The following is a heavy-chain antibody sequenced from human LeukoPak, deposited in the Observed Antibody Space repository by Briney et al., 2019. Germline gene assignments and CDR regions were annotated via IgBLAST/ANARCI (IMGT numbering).Heavy chain of an antibody. CDR1: GGSFSGYY. V-gene: IGHV4-59*01. CDR3: ARCVGFQWLVPEYYFDY. J-gene: IGHJ4*02. Sequence: ASETLSLTCAVYGGSFSGYYWSWIRQPPGKGLEWIGYIYYSGSTNYNPSLKSRVTISVDTSKNQFSLKLSSVTAADTAVYYCARCVGFQWLVPEYYFDYWGQGTLVTVSS. CDR2: IYYSGST. D-gene: IGHD6-19*01.